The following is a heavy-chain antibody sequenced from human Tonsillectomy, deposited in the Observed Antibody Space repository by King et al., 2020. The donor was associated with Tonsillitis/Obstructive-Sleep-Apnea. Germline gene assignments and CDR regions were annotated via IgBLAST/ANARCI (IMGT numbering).Heavy chain of an antibody. V-gene: IGHV3-74*01. CDR3: ASLGGYGMDV. CDR1: GFTFSSYW. D-gene: IGHD3-16*01. CDR2: NNSDGSST. J-gene: IGHJ6*02. Sequence: VQLVESGGGLVQPGGSLRLSCAASGFTFSSYWMHWVRQAPGKGLVWVSRNNSDGSSTGYADSVKGRFTISRDNAKNTLYLQMNSLRAEDTAVYYCASLGGYGMDVWGQGTTVTVSS.